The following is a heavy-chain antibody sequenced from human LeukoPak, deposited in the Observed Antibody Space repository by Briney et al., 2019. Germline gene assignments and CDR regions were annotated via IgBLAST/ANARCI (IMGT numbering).Heavy chain of an antibody. D-gene: IGHD5-18*01. J-gene: IGHJ6*02. CDR2: ISPHNGNT. CDR3: ARGPVTASPLMDV. Sequence: GASVKVSCKASGYIFSNFFSSYGISWVRQAPGQGLEWMGWISPHNGNTNYAQKLQGRVTMTTDTSTSTAYMELRSLRSDDTAVYYCARGPVTASPLMDVWGQGTTVTVSS. V-gene: IGHV1-18*01. CDR1: GYIFSNFFSSYG.